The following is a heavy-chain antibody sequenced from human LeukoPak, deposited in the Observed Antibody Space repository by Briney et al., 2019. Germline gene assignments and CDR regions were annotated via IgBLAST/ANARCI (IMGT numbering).Heavy chain of an antibody. D-gene: IGHD2/OR15-2a*01. Sequence: SETLSLTCAVYSGSFSGYYWSWIRQPPGKGLEWIGEINHSGSTNYNPSLKSRVTISVDTSKNQFSLKLSSVAAADTAVYYCAKIGNYYYYYYMDVWGKGTTVSVSS. V-gene: IGHV4-34*01. J-gene: IGHJ6*03. CDR2: INHSGST. CDR1: SGSFSGYY. CDR3: AKIGNYYYYYYMDV.